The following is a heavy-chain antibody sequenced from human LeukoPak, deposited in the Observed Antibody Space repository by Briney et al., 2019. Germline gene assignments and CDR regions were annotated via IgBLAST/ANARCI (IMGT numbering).Heavy chain of an antibody. V-gene: IGHV3-23*01. J-gene: IGHJ6*02. CDR1: GFTFSSYA. CDR2: ISGSGGST. CDR3: AKEGGYTPYYYYGMDV. D-gene: IGHD5-12*01. Sequence: GGSLRLSCAASGFTFSSYAMSWVRQAPGKGLEWASVISGSGGSTYYADSVKGRFTISRDNSKNTLYLQMNSLRAEGTAVYYCAKEGGYTPYYYYGMDVWGQGTTVTVSS.